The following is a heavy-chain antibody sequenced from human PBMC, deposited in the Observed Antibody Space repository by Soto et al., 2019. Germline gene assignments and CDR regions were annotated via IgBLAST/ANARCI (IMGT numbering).Heavy chain of an antibody. CDR2: ISGSGGST. D-gene: IGHD1-26*01. CDR1: GFTFSSYA. Sequence: LRLSCAASGFTFSSYAMSWVRQAPGKGLEWVSAISGSGGSTYYADSVKGRFTISRDNSKNSLSLQMNSLKTEDTAVYFCARLVGTSFDLWGQGTLVTVSS. CDR3: ARLVGTSFDL. V-gene: IGHV3-23*01. J-gene: IGHJ4*02.